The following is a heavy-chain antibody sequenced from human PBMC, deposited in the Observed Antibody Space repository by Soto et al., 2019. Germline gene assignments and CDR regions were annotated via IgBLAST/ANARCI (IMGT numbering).Heavy chain of an antibody. D-gene: IGHD2-21*01. CDR2: IYYSGST. J-gene: IGHJ5*02. CDR1: GGSISSGGYY. Sequence: QVQLQESGPGLVKPSQTLSLTCTVSGGSISSGGYYWSWIRQHPGKGLEWIGYIYYSGSTYYNPSLTSVVTISVDTSKNQFALKLRFVTAADTAVYYCERGRRIRAQGRFDTWGQGTLVTVSS. V-gene: IGHV4-31*01. CDR3: ERGRRIRAQGRFDT.